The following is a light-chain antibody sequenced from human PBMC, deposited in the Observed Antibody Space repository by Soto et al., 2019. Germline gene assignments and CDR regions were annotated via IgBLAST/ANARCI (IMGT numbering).Light chain of an antibody. CDR2: EVV. CDR3: KSYAGSNTYV. J-gene: IGLJ1*01. Sequence: QSALTQPRSAPGSPGQSVTISCTGTKNDIGVYDFVSWYQHHPGKAPRLIIYEVVQRPSGVPDRFSGSKSGNTASLTVSGLQAADEADYFCKSYAGSNTYVFGSGTKLTVL. CDR1: KNDIGVYDF. V-gene: IGLV2-8*01.